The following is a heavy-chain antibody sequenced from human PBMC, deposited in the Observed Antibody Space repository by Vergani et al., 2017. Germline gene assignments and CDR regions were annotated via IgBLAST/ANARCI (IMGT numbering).Heavy chain of an antibody. D-gene: IGHD6-13*01. CDR2: IYYSGST. J-gene: IGHJ4*02. V-gene: IGHV4-39*07. CDR1: GGPISSSSYY. Sequence: QLQLQESGPGLVKPSETLSLTCTVSGGPISSSSYYWGWIRQPPGKGLEWIGSIYYSGSTYYNPSLKSRVTISVDTSKNQFSLKLSSVTAADTAVYYCATIPAAGTRGYFNYWGQGTLVTVSS. CDR3: ATIPAAGTRGYFNY.